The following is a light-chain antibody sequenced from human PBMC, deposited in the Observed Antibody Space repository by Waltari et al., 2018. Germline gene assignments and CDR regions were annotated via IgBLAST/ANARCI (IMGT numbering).Light chain of an antibody. Sequence: QSVLTQPPSASGAPRQRVTISCSGSSSNIGSNYVFWYQQLPGTAPKLLIHRKNQRPSGVPDRFSGSKSGTSASLAISGLRPEDEAVYYCAAWDDSLTGSVLFGGGTKLTVL. V-gene: IGLV1-47*01. J-gene: IGLJ2*01. CDR1: SSNIGSNY. CDR2: RKN. CDR3: AAWDDSLTGSVL.